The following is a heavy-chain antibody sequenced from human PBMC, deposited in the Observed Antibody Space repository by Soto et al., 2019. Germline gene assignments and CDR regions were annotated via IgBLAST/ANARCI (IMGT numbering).Heavy chain of an antibody. CDR1: VFTFSSYG. CDR3: AKDRGVATISGAFDI. Sequence: WGSLLLSCAASVFTFSSYGMPWVRQAPGKGLELVAVISYDGSNKYYADSVKGRFTISIDNSKNTLYLQMNSLRAEDTAVYYCAKDRGVATISGAFDIWGQGTMVTVSS. CDR2: ISYDGSNK. D-gene: IGHD5-12*01. J-gene: IGHJ3*02. V-gene: IGHV3-30*18.